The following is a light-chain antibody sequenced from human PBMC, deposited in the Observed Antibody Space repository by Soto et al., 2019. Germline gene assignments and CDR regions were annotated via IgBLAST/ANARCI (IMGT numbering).Light chain of an antibody. V-gene: IGLV7-46*01. CDR1: TGAVTSGHY. Sequence: QAVVTQEPSLTVAPGGTVTLTCGSSTGAVTSGHYPYWFQQKPGQAPRTLIYDTGNKHSWNPARFSGSLLGGKAALTLSGAQPDAEADDYCLRSYSGPRMFCGGTKLTVL. CDR2: DTG. J-gene: IGLJ3*02. CDR3: LRSYSGPRM.